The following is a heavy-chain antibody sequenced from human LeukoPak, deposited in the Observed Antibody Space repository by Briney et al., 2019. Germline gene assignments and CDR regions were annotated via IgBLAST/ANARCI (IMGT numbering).Heavy chain of an antibody. CDR2: IRIGGGGT. D-gene: IGHD6-13*01. CDR1: GFYLTTYA. Sequence: GGSLRLSCAASGFYLTTYAMTWVRQAPAKGLEWVSSIRIGGGGTYYADSVKGRFTISRDNSENTLHLQMNNLRVEDTARYFCARCMVLSQGWCNWFDPGGQGTLVTVSS. V-gene: IGHV3-23*01. CDR3: ARCMVLSQGWCNWFDP. J-gene: IGHJ5*02.